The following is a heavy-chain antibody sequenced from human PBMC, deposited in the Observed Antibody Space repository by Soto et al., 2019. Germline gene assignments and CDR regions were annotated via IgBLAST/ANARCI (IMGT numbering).Heavy chain of an antibody. D-gene: IGHD2-15*01. Sequence: SLRLSCTASGFTFGDYAMSWVRDAPGEGLEWVGFIRSKAYGGTTEYAASVKGRFTISRDDSKSIAYLQMNSLKTEDTAVYYCTRTPLSKSGGYYYYGMDVWGQGTTVTVSS. CDR2: IRSKAYGGTT. J-gene: IGHJ6*02. V-gene: IGHV3-49*04. CDR3: TRTPLSKSGGYYYYGMDV. CDR1: GFTFGDYA.